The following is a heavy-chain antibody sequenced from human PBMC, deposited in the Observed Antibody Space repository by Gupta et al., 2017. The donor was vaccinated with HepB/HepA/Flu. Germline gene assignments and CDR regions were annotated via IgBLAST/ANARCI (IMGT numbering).Heavy chain of an antibody. Sequence: EVQLVESGGGLVQPGGSLRLSCAASGFTFSSYWMSWVRQAPGKGLEWVANIKQDGSEKYYVDSVKGRFTISRDNAKNSLYLQMNSLRAEDTAVYYCARDGQYYDSSGYYYVGGVIVAFDIWGQGTMVTVSS. CDR1: GFTFSSYW. V-gene: IGHV3-7*01. CDR2: IKQDGSEK. J-gene: IGHJ3*02. D-gene: IGHD3-22*01. CDR3: ARDGQYYDSSGYYYVGGVIVAFDI.